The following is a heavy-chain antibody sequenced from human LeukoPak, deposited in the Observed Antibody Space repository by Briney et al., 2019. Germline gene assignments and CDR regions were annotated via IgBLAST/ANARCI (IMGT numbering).Heavy chain of an antibody. D-gene: IGHD3-22*01. CDR2: IIPIFGTA. CDR3: ARLRYYYDSSGPDPGNYFDY. J-gene: IGHJ4*02. CDR1: GYTFTSYY. Sequence: GASVKVSCKASGYTFTSYYMHWVRQAPGQGLEWMGGIIPIFGTANYAQKFQGRVTITADESTSTAYMELSSLRSEDTAVYYCARLRYYYDSSGPDPGNYFDYWGQGTLVTVSS. V-gene: IGHV1-69*13.